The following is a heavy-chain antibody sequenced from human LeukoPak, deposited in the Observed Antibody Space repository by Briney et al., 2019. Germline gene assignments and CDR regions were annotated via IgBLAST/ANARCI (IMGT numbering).Heavy chain of an antibody. Sequence: GASVKVSCKASGYSFTNFDINWGRQATGQGLGWMGWMNPNSGNKGYAQKFQGRVTMTMNTSITTAYMELSSLRSEDTAVYYCARGPQWRGDYYYMDVWGRGTTVTVSS. D-gene: IGHD6-19*01. CDR2: MNPNSGNK. J-gene: IGHJ6*03. CDR1: GYSFTNFD. CDR3: ARGPQWRGDYYYMDV. V-gene: IGHV1-8*01.